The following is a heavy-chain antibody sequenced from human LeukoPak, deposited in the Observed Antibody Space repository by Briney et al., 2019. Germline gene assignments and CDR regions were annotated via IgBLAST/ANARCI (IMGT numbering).Heavy chain of an antibody. CDR3: ARSIIIVPNTSYYYYYMDV. V-gene: IGHV1-3*01. CDR1: GYTFTIHA. D-gene: IGHD2/OR15-2a*01. CDR2: INGATGNT. Sequence: EASVKLSCKASGYTFTIHALHWVRQAPGESLEWMAWINGATGNTEYSQKFQARVTITRDTSASTVYMELSSLRSEDTAVYYCARSIIIVPNTSYYYYYMDVRGQGTTVTVSS. J-gene: IGHJ6*02.